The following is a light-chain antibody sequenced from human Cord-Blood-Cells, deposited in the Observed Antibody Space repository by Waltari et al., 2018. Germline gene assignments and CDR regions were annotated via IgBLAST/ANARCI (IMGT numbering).Light chain of an antibody. Sequence: QSALTQPASVSGSPGQSITISCTGPSSYVGGYNYVSWYQQHPGKAPKLMIYEVSNRPSGVSNRFSGSKSGNTASLTISGLQAEDEADYYCSSYTSSSTYVFGTGTKVTVL. CDR1: SSYVGGYNY. J-gene: IGLJ1*01. CDR2: EVS. CDR3: SSYTSSSTYV. V-gene: IGLV2-14*01.